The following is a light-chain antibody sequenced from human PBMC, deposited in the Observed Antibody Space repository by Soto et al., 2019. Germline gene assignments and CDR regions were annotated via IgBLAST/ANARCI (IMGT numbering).Light chain of an antibody. CDR1: QDISNY. CDR3: HQYDNLPYT. Sequence: DIQMTQSPSSLSASVGERVTITCQASQDISNYLNWYQQKPGKAPKLLIYDASNLETGVPSRFSGSGSATDFTFTISSLQPEDIATYYCHQYDNLPYTFGQGTKLEIK. J-gene: IGKJ2*01. V-gene: IGKV1-33*01. CDR2: DAS.